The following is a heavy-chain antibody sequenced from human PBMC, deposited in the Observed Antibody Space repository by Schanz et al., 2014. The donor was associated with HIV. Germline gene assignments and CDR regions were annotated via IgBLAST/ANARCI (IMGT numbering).Heavy chain of an antibody. V-gene: IGHV3-30*03. Sequence: VQLVESGGGVVQPGRSLRLSCAASGFTFSSYGMHWVRQAPGKGLEWGAVISYDGSNKYYADSVKGRFTISRDNAKNSLYLQMNSLRAEDTAVYYCARGDGGYWYYFDYWGQGTLVTVSS. J-gene: IGHJ4*02. CDR3: ARGDGGYWYYFDY. D-gene: IGHD5-12*01. CDR1: GFTFSSYG. CDR2: ISYDGSNK.